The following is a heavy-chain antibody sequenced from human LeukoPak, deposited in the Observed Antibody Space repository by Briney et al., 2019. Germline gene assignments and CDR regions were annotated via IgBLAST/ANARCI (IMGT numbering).Heavy chain of an antibody. CDR1: GYTFTSYG. CDR3: ARYKKNVLRYFDWASSLDY. Sequence: VASVKVSCKASGYTFTSYGISWVRQAPGQGLEWMGWISAYNGNTNYAQKLQGRVTMTTDTSTSTAYMELRSLRSDDTAVYYCARYKKNVLRYFDWASSLDYWGQGTLVTVSS. V-gene: IGHV1-18*01. D-gene: IGHD3-9*01. CDR2: ISAYNGNT. J-gene: IGHJ4*02.